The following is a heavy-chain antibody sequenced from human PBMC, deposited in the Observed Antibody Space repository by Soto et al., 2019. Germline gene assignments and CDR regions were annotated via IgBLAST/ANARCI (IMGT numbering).Heavy chain of an antibody. CDR3: ARGGRAWYGFDY. CDR2: ISDSGAST. V-gene: IGHV3-23*01. Sequence: EVQLLESGGGLVQPGGSLRLSCAASGFTFSSYAMSWVRQAPGKGLEWVSGISDSGASTYYADSVKGRFTISRDNSKNTLYLQVNSRRAEDTAVYYCARGGRAWYGFDYWGQGTLVTVSS. D-gene: IGHD2-15*01. J-gene: IGHJ4*02. CDR1: GFTFSSYA.